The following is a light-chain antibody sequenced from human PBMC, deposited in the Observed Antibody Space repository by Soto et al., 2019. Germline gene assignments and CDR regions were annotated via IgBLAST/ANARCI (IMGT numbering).Light chain of an antibody. CDR3: QQRSNWPWT. J-gene: IGKJ1*01. CDR1: QSVSSF. V-gene: IGKV3-11*01. Sequence: EIVLTQSPATLSLSPGERATLSCRASQSVSSFLAWYQQKPGQAPRLLISDASNRATGIPGRFSGRGSGTDFSLTISSLEPEDFALYYCQQRSNWPWTFGQGTKVEIK. CDR2: DAS.